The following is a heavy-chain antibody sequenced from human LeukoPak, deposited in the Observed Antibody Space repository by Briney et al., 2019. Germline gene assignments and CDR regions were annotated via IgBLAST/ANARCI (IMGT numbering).Heavy chain of an antibody. CDR3: ARRLTVTTFRYYYYYMDV. Sequence: GGSLRLSCAASEFSVGSNYMTWVRQAPGKGLEWVSLIYSGGSTYYADSVKGRFTISRDNSKNTLYLQMNSLRAEDTAVYYCARRLTVTTFRYYYYYMDVWGKGTTVTISS. J-gene: IGHJ6*03. CDR2: IYSGGST. D-gene: IGHD4-17*01. CDR1: EFSVGSNY. V-gene: IGHV3-66*04.